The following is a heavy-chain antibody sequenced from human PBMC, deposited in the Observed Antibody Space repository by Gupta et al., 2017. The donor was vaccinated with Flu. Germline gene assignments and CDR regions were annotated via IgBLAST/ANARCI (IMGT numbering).Heavy chain of an antibody. V-gene: IGHV1-2*06. CDR1: GYTFTGYY. D-gene: IGHD1-26*01. CDR2: INPNSGGT. J-gene: IGHJ4*02. Sequence: QVQLVQSGAEVKKPGASVKVSCTASGYTFTGYYMHWVRQAPGQGLEWMGRINPNSGGTNYAQKFQGRVTMTRDTSISTAYMELSRLRSDDTAVYYCARVRFWFVGAIPHFDYWGQGTLVTVSS. CDR3: ARVRFWFVGAIPHFDY.